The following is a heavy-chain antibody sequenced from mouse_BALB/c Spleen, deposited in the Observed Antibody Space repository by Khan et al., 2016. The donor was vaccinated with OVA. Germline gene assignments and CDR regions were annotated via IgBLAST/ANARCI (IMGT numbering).Heavy chain of an antibody. CDR3: ARSYGSWAMDY. J-gene: IGHJ4*01. CDR2: VTYSGNT. CDR1: GYSITSGF. Sequence: EVQLQESGPSLVKPSQTLSLTCSVTGYSITSGFWNWIRKFPGNKLEYMGYVTYSGNTYYNPSLKSRISISRDTSKSQYYLQFNSVTTEDTASYFCARSYGSWAMDYWGQGTSVTVSS. V-gene: IGHV3-8*02. D-gene: IGHD1-1*01.